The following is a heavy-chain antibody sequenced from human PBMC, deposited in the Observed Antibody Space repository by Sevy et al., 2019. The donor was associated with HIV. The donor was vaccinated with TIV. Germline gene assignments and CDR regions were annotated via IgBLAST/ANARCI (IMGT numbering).Heavy chain of an antibody. CDR3: AKNWGPFDV. CDR1: GDSVSSDTAA. J-gene: IGHJ3*01. D-gene: IGHD7-27*01. V-gene: IGHV6-1*01. CDR2: TYYRSRWRN. Sequence: SQTLSLTCAISGDSVSSDTAAWNWIRQSPSGGLEWLGRTYYRSRWRNDYAVSVKSRIIITPDTSRNQFSPQLNSVTPEDTAVYYCAKNWGPFDVWGQGTMVTVSS.